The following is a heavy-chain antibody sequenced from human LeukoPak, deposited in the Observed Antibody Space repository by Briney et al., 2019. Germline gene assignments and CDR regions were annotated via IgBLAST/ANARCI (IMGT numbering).Heavy chain of an antibody. CDR2: IYYSGST. CDR3: ARRDYGDLLDY. CDR1: GGSIRSSSYY. Sequence: SETLSLTCTVSGGSIRSSSYYWGWIRQPPGKGLEWIGSIYYSGSTYYNPSLKSRVTISVDTSKNQFSLKLSSVTAADTAVYYCARRDYGDLLDYWGQGTLVTVSS. J-gene: IGHJ4*02. D-gene: IGHD4-17*01. V-gene: IGHV4-39*01.